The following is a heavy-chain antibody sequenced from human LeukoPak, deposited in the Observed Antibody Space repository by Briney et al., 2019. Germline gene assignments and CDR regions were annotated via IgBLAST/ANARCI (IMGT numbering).Heavy chain of an antibody. J-gene: IGHJ4*02. CDR1: GDSIRWTNYY. D-gene: IGHD3-10*01. V-gene: IGHV4-39*01. Sequence: PSETLSLTCTVSGDSIRWTNYYGGWIRQSPGKGLEWIGSIYYRGNTYFNPSLKSRVTISVDTSKNQFSLKLTSVTAADTAVYYCASQGVRGGYFDYWGQGTLVTVSS. CDR2: IYYRGNT. CDR3: ASQGVRGGYFDY.